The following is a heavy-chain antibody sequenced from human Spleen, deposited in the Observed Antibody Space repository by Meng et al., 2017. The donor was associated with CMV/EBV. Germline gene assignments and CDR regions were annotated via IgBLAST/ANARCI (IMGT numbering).Heavy chain of an antibody. D-gene: IGHD3-3*01. CDR2: ISGYNGNT. Sequence: ASVKVSCKASGYTFTGYYIHWVRQAPGQGLEWMGWISGYNGNTKYPQKFQGRVTMTIDTSTTTAYMELRSLRSDDTAVYYCARDLAVLGYLEWRNYYYYGMEVWGQGTTVTVSS. J-gene: IGHJ6*02. CDR1: GYTFTGYY. CDR3: ARDLAVLGYLEWRNYYYYGMEV. V-gene: IGHV1-18*04.